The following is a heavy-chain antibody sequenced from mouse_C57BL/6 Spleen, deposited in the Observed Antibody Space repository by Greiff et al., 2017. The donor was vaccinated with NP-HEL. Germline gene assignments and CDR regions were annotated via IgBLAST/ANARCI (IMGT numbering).Heavy chain of an antibody. CDR1: GFTFSSYT. Sequence: EVKLVESGGGLVKPGGSLKLSCAASGFTFSSYTMSWVRQTPEKRLEWVATISGGVGNTYYPDSVKGRFTISRDNAKNTLYLQMSSLRSEDTALYYCARQEGNLYAMDYWGQGTSVTVSS. V-gene: IGHV5-9*01. D-gene: IGHD2-1*01. J-gene: IGHJ4*01. CDR2: ISGGVGNT. CDR3: ARQEGNLYAMDY.